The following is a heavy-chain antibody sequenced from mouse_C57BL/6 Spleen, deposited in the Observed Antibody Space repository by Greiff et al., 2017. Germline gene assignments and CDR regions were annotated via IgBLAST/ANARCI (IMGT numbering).Heavy chain of an antibody. CDR1: GYSITSGYY. CDR3: ASSAGLRRGAWFAY. Sequence: DVQLQESGPGLVKPSQSLSLPCSVTGYSITSGYYWNWIRQFPGNKLEWMGYISYDGSNNYNPSLKNRISITRDTSKNQFFLKLNSVTTEDTATYYCASSAGLRRGAWFAYWGQGTLVTVSA. CDR2: ISYDGSN. D-gene: IGHD2-4*01. J-gene: IGHJ3*01. V-gene: IGHV3-6*01.